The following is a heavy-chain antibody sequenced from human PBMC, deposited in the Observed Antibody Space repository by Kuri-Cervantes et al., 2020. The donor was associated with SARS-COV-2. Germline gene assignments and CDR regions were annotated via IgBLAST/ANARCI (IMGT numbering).Heavy chain of an antibody. Sequence: SVKVSCKASAYTFTGYYMHWVRQAPGQGLEWMGGIIPIFGTANYAQKFQGRVTITTDESTSTAYMELSSLRSDDTAVYYCVFGSIGQLGNFDYWGQGTLVTVSS. CDR1: AYTFTGYY. D-gene: IGHD6-13*01. V-gene: IGHV1-69*05. J-gene: IGHJ4*02. CDR2: IIPIFGTA. CDR3: VFGSIGQLGNFDY.